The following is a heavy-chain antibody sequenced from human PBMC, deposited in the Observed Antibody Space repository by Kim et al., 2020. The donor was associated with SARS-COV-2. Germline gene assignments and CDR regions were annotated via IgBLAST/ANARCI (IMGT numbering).Heavy chain of an antibody. J-gene: IGHJ6*02. CDR1: GGSVSSGSYY. Sequence: SETLSLTCTVSGGSVSSGSYYWSWIRQPPGKGLEWIGYIYYSGSTNYNPSLKSRVTISVDTSKNQFSLKLSSVTAADTAVYYCARDRAGWNVYYYYGMDVWGQGTTVTVSS. CDR2: IYYSGST. V-gene: IGHV4-61*01. CDR3: ARDRAGWNVYYYYGMDV. D-gene: IGHD1-1*01.